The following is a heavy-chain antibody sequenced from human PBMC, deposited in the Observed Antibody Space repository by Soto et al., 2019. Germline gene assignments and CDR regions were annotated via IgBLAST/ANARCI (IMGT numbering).Heavy chain of an antibody. CDR3: ARGSSIAGLYYGMDV. CDR1: GGFINSGNYY. CDR2: ISYSGIT. D-gene: IGHD6-6*01. J-gene: IGHJ6*02. V-gene: IGHV4-30-4*01. Sequence: SETLSLTCTVSGGFINSGNYYWSWIRQPPGKGLEWIGYISYSGITYYNPSLKSRVTISLDTSKNQFSLKLSSVTAADTAVYYCARGSSIAGLYYGMDVWGQGTTVTVSS.